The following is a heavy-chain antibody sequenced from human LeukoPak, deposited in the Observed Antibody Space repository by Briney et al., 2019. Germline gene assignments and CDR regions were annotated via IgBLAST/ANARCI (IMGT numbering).Heavy chain of an antibody. V-gene: IGHV3-23*01. J-gene: IGHJ4*02. Sequence: GSLRLSCAVSGLTFSNYAMNWVRQAPGTGLEWVSTIRGSDGSTFYADSVKGRFTISRVNSKNTLYLQMNSLRGEDTAVYYCAKGFRTTMVRGVLITPYYFDYWGQGTLVTVSS. CDR2: IRGSDGST. CDR1: GLTFSNYA. D-gene: IGHD3-10*01. CDR3: AKGFRTTMVRGVLITPYYFDY.